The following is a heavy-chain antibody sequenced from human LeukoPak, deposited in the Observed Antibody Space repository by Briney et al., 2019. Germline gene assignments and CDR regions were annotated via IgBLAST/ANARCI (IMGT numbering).Heavy chain of an antibody. J-gene: IGHJ4*02. CDR1: RFAFTNCA. CDR2: ISDSGGST. V-gene: IGHV3-23*01. CDR3: AKMDGRDSRYDTIDY. Sequence: GGSLRLSCEASRFAFTNCAMSWVRQAPGKGLEWVSAISDSGGSTFYADSVKGRFTISRDNSKSTLYLQMHSLRAEDTAVYYCAKMDGRDSRYDTIDYWGQGTLVTVSS. D-gene: IGHD3-22*01.